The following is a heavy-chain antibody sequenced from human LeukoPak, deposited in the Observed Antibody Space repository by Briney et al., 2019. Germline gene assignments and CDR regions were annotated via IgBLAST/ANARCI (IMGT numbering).Heavy chain of an antibody. Sequence: SVKVSCKASGGTFSSYAISWVRQAPGQGLEWMGRIIPILGIANYAQKFQGRVTITADKSTSTAYMELSSLRSEDTAVYYRARGAQWYSGLGMDVWGQGTTVTVSS. D-gene: IGHD1-26*01. CDR2: IIPILGIA. J-gene: IGHJ6*02. V-gene: IGHV1-69*04. CDR1: GGTFSSYA. CDR3: ARGAQWYSGLGMDV.